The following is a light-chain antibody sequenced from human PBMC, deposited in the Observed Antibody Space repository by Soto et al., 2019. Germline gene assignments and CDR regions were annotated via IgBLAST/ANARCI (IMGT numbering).Light chain of an antibody. CDR1: QSVTNS. Sequence: EIMLKHSPATLSLSPGERATLSCRASQSVTNSLAWHQQKPGQAPRLLIYAASRRATGIPDRFSGSGSGTDFTLTISRLEPEDFAVYYCQQYGSSPWTFGQGTKVDI. J-gene: IGKJ1*01. CDR2: AAS. CDR3: QQYGSSPWT. V-gene: IGKV3-20*01.